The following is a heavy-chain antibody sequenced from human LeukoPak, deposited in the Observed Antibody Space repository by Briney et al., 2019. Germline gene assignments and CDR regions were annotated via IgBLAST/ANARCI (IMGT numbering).Heavy chain of an antibody. V-gene: IGHV3-33*03. CDR2: IWYDGSKK. J-gene: IGHJ4*02. Sequence: GGSLRLSCAASGLTFSSYGMYWVRQAPGKGLEWVALIWYDGSKKYYAGSVKGRFTISKDNSKNTLYLQMSSLRAEDTAVYYCATDAGNYGSGTSYFDYWGQGTLVTVSS. CDR3: ATDAGNYGSGTSYFDY. D-gene: IGHD3-10*01. CDR1: GLTFSSYG.